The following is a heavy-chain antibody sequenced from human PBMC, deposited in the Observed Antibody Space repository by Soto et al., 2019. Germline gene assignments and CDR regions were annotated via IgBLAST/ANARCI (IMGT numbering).Heavy chain of an antibody. Sequence: GGSLRLSCAASGFTFSSYWMHWVRQAPGKGLVWVSRINSDGSSTSYADSVKGRFTISRDNAKNTLYLQMNSLRAEDTAVYYCARANRIAAAGTGYYYYMDVWGKGTTVTVSS. CDR1: GFTFSSYW. J-gene: IGHJ6*03. V-gene: IGHV3-74*01. D-gene: IGHD6-13*01. CDR3: ARANRIAAAGTGYYYYMDV. CDR2: INSDGSST.